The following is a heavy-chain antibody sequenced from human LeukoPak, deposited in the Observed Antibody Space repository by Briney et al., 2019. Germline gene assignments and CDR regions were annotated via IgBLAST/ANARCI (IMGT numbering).Heavy chain of an antibody. V-gene: IGHV3-21*01. CDR3: ARDYRAVPIDY. CDR1: GFTFSSYS. D-gene: IGHD6-19*01. J-gene: IGHJ4*02. Sequence: GGSLRLSCAASGFTFSSYSMNWVRQAPGKGLEWVSSISSSSSYIYYADPVKGRFTISRDNAKNSLYLQMNSLRAEDTAVYYCARDYRAVPIDYWGQGTLVTVSS. CDR2: ISSSSSYI.